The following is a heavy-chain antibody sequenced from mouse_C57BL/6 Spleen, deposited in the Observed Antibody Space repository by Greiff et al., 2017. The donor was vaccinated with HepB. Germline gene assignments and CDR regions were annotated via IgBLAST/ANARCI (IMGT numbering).Heavy chain of an antibody. CDR1: GFTFSSYA. D-gene: IGHD3-2*02. CDR3: AREGFRGFFAY. CDR2: ISDGGSYT. Sequence: EVKLMESGGGLVKPGGSLKLSCAASGFTFSSYAMSWVRQTPEKRLEWVATISDGGSYTYYPDNVKGRFTISRDNAKNNLYLQMSHLKSEDTAMYDCAREGFRGFFAYWGQGTLVTVSA. J-gene: IGHJ3*01. V-gene: IGHV5-4*01.